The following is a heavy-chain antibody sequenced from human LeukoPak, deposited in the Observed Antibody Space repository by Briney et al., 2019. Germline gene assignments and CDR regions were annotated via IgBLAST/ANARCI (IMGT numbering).Heavy chain of an antibody. CDR2: ISSSGSAI. J-gene: IGHJ3*02. Sequence: GGSLRLSCAASGFTFSDYYMSWIRQAPGKGLEWVSYISSSGSAIYYADSVKGRFTISRDNAKNSLYLQMNSLRVEDTAVYYFARVSLAGTGPLDIWGQGTMVTVSS. CDR1: GFTFSDYY. CDR3: ARVSLAGTGPLDI. V-gene: IGHV3-11*04. D-gene: IGHD6-19*01.